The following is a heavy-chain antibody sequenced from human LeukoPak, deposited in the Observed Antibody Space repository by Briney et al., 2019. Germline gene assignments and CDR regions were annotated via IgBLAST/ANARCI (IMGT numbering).Heavy chain of an antibody. CDR3: ARRVAARPYYFDY. CDR2: IYYSGST. D-gene: IGHD6-6*01. V-gene: IGHV4-31*03. J-gene: IGHJ4*02. CDR1: GGSISSGGYY. Sequence: SETLSLTCTVSGGSISSGGYYWSWIRQHPGKGLEWIRYIYYSGSTYYNPSLKSRVTISVDTSKNQFSLKLSSVTAADTAVYYCARRVAARPYYFDYWGQGTLVTVSS.